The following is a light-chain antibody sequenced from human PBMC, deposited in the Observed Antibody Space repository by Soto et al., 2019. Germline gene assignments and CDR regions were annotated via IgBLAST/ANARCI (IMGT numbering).Light chain of an antibody. Sequence: QSVLTQPASVSESPGQSITISCTGTSNDVANKKFVSWYRHSPGKGPKLLIYEDRRRPPGVSNRFSASKSGNTASLTISGLQSDDEADYYCFSFVHAGTYLFGNGTKVTVL. V-gene: IGLV2-23*01. CDR2: EDR. CDR3: FSFVHAGTYL. CDR1: SNDVANKKF. J-gene: IGLJ1*01.